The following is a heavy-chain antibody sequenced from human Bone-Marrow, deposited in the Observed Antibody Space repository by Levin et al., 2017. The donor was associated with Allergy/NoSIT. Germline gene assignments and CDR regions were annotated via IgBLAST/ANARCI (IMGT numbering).Heavy chain of an antibody. V-gene: IGHV3-23*01. Sequence: GESLKISCAASGFTFSSYAMSWVRQAPGKGLEWVSAISGSGGSTYYADSVKGRFTISRDNSKNTLYLQMNSLRAEDTAVYYCAKDSLTATYYWGQGTLVTVSS. CDR1: GFTFSSYA. J-gene: IGHJ4*02. CDR2: ISGSGGST. CDR3: AKDSLTATYY. D-gene: IGHD2-15*01.